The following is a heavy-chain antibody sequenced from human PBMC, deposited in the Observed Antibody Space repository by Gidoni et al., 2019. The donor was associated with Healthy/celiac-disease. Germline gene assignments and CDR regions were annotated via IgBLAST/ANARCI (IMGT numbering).Heavy chain of an antibody. Sequence: QVQLVESGGGVVQPGRSLRLSCADSGFTFSSYGMHWVRQAPGKGLEWVAVISYDGSNKYYADSVKGRFTISRDNSKNTLYLQMNSLRAEDTAVYYCAKESAAGTPWDYYYYGMDVWGQGTTVTVSS. V-gene: IGHV3-30*18. CDR1: GFTFSSYG. D-gene: IGHD6-13*01. CDR3: AKESAAGTPWDYYYYGMDV. CDR2: ISYDGSNK. J-gene: IGHJ6*02.